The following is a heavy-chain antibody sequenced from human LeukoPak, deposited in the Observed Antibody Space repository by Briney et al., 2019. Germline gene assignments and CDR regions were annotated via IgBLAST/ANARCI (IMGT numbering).Heavy chain of an antibody. V-gene: IGHV3-49*03. D-gene: IGHD6-19*01. CDR2: IRSKAYGGTT. J-gene: IGHJ4*02. Sequence: GGSLRLSCTASGFTFGDYAMSWFRQAPGKGLEWVGFIRSKAYGGTTEYAASVKGRFTISRDDSKSIAYLQMNSLKTEDTAVYYCTRTPGGEEYSSGWYYFDYWGQGTLVTVSS. CDR1: GFTFGDYA. CDR3: TRTPGGEEYSSGWYYFDY.